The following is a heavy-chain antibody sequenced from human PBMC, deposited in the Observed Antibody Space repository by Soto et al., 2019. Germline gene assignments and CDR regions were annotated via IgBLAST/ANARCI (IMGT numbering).Heavy chain of an antibody. D-gene: IGHD2-2*01. J-gene: IGHJ3*02. CDR3: AKDLLGESCSSTSCYPI. CDR2: ISWDGGST. V-gene: IGHV3-43*01. Sequence: EVQLVESGGVVVQPGGSLRLSCAASGFTFDDYTMHWIRQAPGKGLEWVSLISWDGGSTYYADSVKGRFTISRDNSKNSLYLQMNSLRTDDTALYDCAKDLLGESCSSTSCYPIWGQGTMVTVS. CDR1: GFTFDDYT.